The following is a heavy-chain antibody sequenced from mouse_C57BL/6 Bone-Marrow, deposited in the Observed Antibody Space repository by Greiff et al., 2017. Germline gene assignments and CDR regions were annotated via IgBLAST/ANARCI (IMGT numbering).Heavy chain of an antibody. CDR2: INPDSSTI. Sequence: EAAGIDFSRYWMSWVRRAPGKGLEWIGEINPDSSTINYAPSLKDKFIISRDNAKNTLYPQMSKVRSEDTALYYGARGLYSTGDYWGQGTSVTVSS. CDR3: ARGLYSTGDY. J-gene: IGHJ4*01. V-gene: IGHV4-1*01. D-gene: IGHD2-1*01. CDR1: GIDFSRYW.